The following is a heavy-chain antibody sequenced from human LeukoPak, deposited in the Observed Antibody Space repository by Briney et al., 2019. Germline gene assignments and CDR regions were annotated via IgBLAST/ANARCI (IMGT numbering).Heavy chain of an antibody. V-gene: IGHV4-4*07. Sequence: SETLSLTCTVSGGSISSYYWGWIRQPAGKGLEWIGRIYTSGSTNYNPSLKSRVTMSVDTSKNQFSLKLSSVTAADTAVYYCARDLDCSSTSCYDNWFDPWGQGTLVTVSS. CDR3: ARDLDCSSTSCYDNWFDP. CDR1: GGSISSYY. D-gene: IGHD2-2*01. CDR2: IYTSGST. J-gene: IGHJ5*02.